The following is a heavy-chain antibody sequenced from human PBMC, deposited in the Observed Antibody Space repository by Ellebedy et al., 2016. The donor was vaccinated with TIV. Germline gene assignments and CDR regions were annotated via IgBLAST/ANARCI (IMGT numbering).Heavy chain of an antibody. CDR3: ARQSGDYFNYMDV. CDR2: CNNDAAIT. CDR1: GFPFISYW. J-gene: IGHJ6*03. V-gene: IGHV3-74*01. Sequence: GESLKISXAASGFPFISYWMHWVRQAPGKGLEWVSRCNNDAAITTYADSVKGRFTISRDNAENTLYLQITSLTAEDSAVYYCARQSGDYFNYMDVWGKGTTVTVSS.